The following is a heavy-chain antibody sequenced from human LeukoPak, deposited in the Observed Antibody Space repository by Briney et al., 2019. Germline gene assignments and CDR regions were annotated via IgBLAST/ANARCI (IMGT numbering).Heavy chain of an antibody. CDR1: GFTFSGFA. CDR3: AKDLIYGDGRWEFDP. Sequence: GGSLRLSCAASGFTFSGFAMAWVRQTPGKGLEWVSGILASGSTTYYADSVKGRFSISRDNSKYTLYLQMNSLRVDDTAVYFCAKDLIYGDGRWEFDPWGQGTLVTVS. CDR2: ILASGSTT. J-gene: IGHJ5*02. V-gene: IGHV3-23*01. D-gene: IGHD4-17*01.